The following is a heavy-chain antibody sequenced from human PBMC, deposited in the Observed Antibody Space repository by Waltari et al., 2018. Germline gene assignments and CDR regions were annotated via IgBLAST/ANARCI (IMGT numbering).Heavy chain of an antibody. J-gene: IGHJ1*01. Sequence: QVQLVQSGAEVKKPGASVKVSCKASGYTFTGYYMHWVRQAPGQGLEWMGWINPNSGGTNYAQKFQGRVTMTRDTSISTAYMELSRLRSDDTAVYYCARDSVLVVTADEYFQHWGQGTLVTVSS. CDR2: INPNSGGT. CDR1: GYTFTGYY. D-gene: IGHD2-21*02. CDR3: ARDSVLVVTADEYFQH. V-gene: IGHV1-2*02.